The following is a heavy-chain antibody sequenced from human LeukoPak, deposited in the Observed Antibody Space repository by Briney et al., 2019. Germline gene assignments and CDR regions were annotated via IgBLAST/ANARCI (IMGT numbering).Heavy chain of an antibody. CDR2: ISGSGSST. V-gene: IGHV3-23*01. Sequence: GGSLRLSCPASGFTFSNYAMSWVRQAPGKGLEWVSTISGSGSSTYYADSVKGRFTISRDNSKNTLYLQMNSLRAEDTAVYFCANGLYYFDSWGQGTLVIVSS. J-gene: IGHJ4*02. CDR1: GFTFSNYA. CDR3: ANGLYYFDS.